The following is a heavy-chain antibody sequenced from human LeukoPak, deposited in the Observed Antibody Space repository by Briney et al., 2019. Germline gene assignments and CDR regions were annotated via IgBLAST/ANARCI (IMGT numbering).Heavy chain of an antibody. Sequence: SSVKVSCKASGGTFSSYAISWVRRAPGQGLEWMGRIIPIFGTANYAQKFQGRVTITPDESTSTAYMELSSLRSEDTAVYYCARGYCSSTSCLSPFDYWGQGTLVTVSS. CDR2: IIPIFGTA. CDR1: GGTFSSYA. D-gene: IGHD2-2*01. V-gene: IGHV1-69*15. J-gene: IGHJ4*02. CDR3: ARGYCSSTSCLSPFDY.